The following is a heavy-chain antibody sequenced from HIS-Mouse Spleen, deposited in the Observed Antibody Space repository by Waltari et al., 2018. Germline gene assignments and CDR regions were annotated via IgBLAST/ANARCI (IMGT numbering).Heavy chain of an antibody. J-gene: IGHJ2*01. Sequence: QLQLQESGPGLVKPSETLSLTCTVSGGSISSSSYCCGRIRQPPGKGVEWIGSIYYSGSTYYNPSLKSRVTISVDTSKNQFSLKLSSVTAADTAVYYCAREIPYSSSWYDWYFDLWGRGTLVTVSS. CDR2: IYYSGST. V-gene: IGHV4-39*07. CDR3: AREIPYSSSWYDWYFDL. CDR1: GGSISSSSYC. D-gene: IGHD6-13*01.